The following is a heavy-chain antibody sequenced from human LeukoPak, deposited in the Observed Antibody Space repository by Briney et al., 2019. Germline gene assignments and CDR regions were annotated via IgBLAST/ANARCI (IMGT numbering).Heavy chain of an antibody. Sequence: GGSLRLSCAASGFTFSSYAMHWVRQAPGKGLEWVAVISYDGSNKYYANSVKGRFTISRDNSKNTLYLQMNSLRAEDTAVYYCARADIVVVPAAIMAGFFDYWGQGTLVTDSS. CDR3: ARADIVVVPAAIMAGFFDY. CDR1: GFTFSSYA. CDR2: ISYDGSNK. V-gene: IGHV3-30*04. J-gene: IGHJ4*02. D-gene: IGHD2-2*02.